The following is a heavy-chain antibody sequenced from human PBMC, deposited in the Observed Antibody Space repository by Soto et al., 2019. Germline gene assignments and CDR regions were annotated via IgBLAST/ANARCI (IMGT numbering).Heavy chain of an antibody. V-gene: IGHV4-30-2*01. J-gene: IGHJ5*02. CDR3: ASGRGYSYGYHQSPHSRRYTWFDP. CDR1: GGSISSGGYS. D-gene: IGHD5-18*01. CDR2: IYHSGGT. Sequence: PSETLSLTCAVSGGSISSGGYSWSWIRQPPGKGLEWIGYIYHSGGTYYNPSLKSRVTISVDRSKNQFSLKLSSVTAADTAVYYCASGRGYSYGYHQSPHSRRYTWFDPWGQGTLVTVSS.